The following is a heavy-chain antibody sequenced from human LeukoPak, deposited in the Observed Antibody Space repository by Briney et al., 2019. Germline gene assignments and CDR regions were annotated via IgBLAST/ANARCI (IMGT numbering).Heavy chain of an antibody. Sequence: ESLKISCKGSGYSFTSYWIGWVRQLPGKSLEWMGIIYPGDSDTRYSPSFQGQVTISADKYISTAYLQWSSLKASDTAMYYRASGVRSGNHFDYWGQGTLVTVSS. CDR2: IYPGDSDT. D-gene: IGHD3-10*01. J-gene: IGHJ4*02. CDR1: GYSFTSYW. CDR3: ASGVRSGNHFDY. V-gene: IGHV5-51*01.